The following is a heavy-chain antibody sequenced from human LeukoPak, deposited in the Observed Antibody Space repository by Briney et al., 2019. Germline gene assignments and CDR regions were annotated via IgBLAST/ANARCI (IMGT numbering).Heavy chain of an antibody. D-gene: IGHD6-13*01. CDR2: INPNSGGT. V-gene: IGHV1-2*04. CDR1: VYTFTGYY. Sequence: VASVKVSCKASVYTFTGYYIHWVRQAPGLGLEGMGWINPNSGGTNYAQKFQGWVTMTRDTSISTAYMELSRLRSDDTAVYYCARERAAAGTNWFDPWGQGTLVTVSS. CDR3: ARERAAAGTNWFDP. J-gene: IGHJ5*02.